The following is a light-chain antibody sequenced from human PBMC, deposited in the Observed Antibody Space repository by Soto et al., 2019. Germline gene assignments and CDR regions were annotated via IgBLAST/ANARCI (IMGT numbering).Light chain of an antibody. CDR1: SSDVGGYNY. CDR2: EVI. Sequence: QSALTQPASVSGSPGQSITISCTGTSSDVGGYNYVSWYQHYPGKAPKLMIYEVIKRPSEVSSRFSGSKSGNTASLTISGLQADDEAAYYCSSCNSSDTLVFGTGSKVTV. CDR3: SSCNSSDTLV. V-gene: IGLV2-14*01. J-gene: IGLJ1*01.